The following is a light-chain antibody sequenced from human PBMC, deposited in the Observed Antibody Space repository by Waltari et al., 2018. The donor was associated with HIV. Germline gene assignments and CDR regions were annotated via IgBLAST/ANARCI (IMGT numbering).Light chain of an antibody. J-gene: IGLJ2*01. CDR3: AAWDDSLRGVV. CDR2: RNN. Sequence: QSVLTQPPSASGTPGQRVTISCSGSSSNIGSNYVYWYQQLPGRASKLLIDRNNQRPSGVPARFSGSKSGTSASLAISGLRSDDEADYYCAAWDDSLRGVVFGGGAKLTVL. V-gene: IGLV1-47*01. CDR1: SSNIGSNY.